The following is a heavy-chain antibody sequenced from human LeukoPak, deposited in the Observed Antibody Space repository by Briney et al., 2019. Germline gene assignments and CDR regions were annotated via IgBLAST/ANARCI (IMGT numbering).Heavy chain of an antibody. J-gene: IGHJ4*02. Sequence: PGGSLRLSCAASGFRVGDNFMNWVRQAPGKGLEWVSVIYNDGVTDSTESVRGRFTISRDKSKNTLYLQMNSLRAEDTAVYYCARGDYRSWETLFYRGPGTLVTVSS. CDR1: GFRVGDNF. D-gene: IGHD1-26*01. V-gene: IGHV3-66*01. CDR3: ARGDYRSWETLFY. CDR2: IYNDGVT.